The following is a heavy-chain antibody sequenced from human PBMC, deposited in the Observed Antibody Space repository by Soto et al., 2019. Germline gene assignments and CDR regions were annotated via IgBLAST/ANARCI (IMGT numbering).Heavy chain of an antibody. CDR3: ARGYCGDDCFYF. CDR1: GFTFSRYS. J-gene: IGHJ4*02. Sequence: GGSLRLSCAASGFTFSRYSMNWVRQAPGKGLEWISYITSSSSTIYYADSVRGRFTISRDNAKNSLYLQMNSLRDEDTAVYYCARGYCGDDCFYFWGQGTLVTVSS. CDR2: ITSSSSTI. V-gene: IGHV3-48*02. D-gene: IGHD2-21*01.